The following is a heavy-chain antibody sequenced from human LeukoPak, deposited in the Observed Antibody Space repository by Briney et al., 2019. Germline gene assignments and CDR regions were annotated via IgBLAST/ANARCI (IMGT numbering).Heavy chain of an antibody. CDR2: ISGSGGST. D-gene: IGHD3-9*01. CDR1: GFTFSSYA. CDR3: AKSTDYDILTGYAAFDY. Sequence: PGGSLRLSCAASGFTFSSYAMSWVRQAPGKGLEWVSAISGSGGSTYYADSVKGRFTISRDDSKNTLYLQMNSLRAEDTAVYYCAKSTDYDILTGYAAFDYWGQGTLVTVSS. J-gene: IGHJ4*02. V-gene: IGHV3-23*01.